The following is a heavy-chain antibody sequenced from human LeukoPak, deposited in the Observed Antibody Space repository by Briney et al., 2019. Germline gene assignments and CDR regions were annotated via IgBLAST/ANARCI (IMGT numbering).Heavy chain of an antibody. CDR2: IKQDGSEK. D-gene: IGHD6-19*01. CDR1: GFTFSNAW. V-gene: IGHV3-7*01. CDR3: ASYSSGWYVDY. J-gene: IGHJ4*02. Sequence: GGSLRLSCAASGFTFSNAWMSWVRQAPGKGLEWVANIKQDGSEKYYVDSVKGRFTISRDNAKNSLYLQMNSLRAEDTAVYYCASYSSGWYVDYWGQGTLVTVSS.